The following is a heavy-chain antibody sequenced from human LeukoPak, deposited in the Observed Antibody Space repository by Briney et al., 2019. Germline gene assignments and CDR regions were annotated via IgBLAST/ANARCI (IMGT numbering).Heavy chain of an antibody. CDR2: IYYTGST. V-gene: IGHV4-59*08. CDR3: ARLDRSGYEMGGTWFDP. CDR1: GASIRSSY. D-gene: IGHD3-22*01. J-gene: IGHJ5*02. Sequence: SETLSLTCTVSGASIRSSYWSWLRQPPGKGLEGIGYIYYTGSTNSNPSLKSRVTVSLDTSKNQFSLKLSSMTAADTAVYYCARLDRSGYEMGGTWFDPWGQGTLVTVSS.